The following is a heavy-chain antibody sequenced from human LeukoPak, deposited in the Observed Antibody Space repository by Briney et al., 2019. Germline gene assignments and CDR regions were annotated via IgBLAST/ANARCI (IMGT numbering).Heavy chain of an antibody. CDR3: ARGPILLWIHSCMDV. J-gene: IGHJ6*02. CDR1: GFIFGDHA. D-gene: IGHD5-18*01. CDR2: IRSKAYGGTT. Sequence: GKSLRLSCSGSGFIFGDHAMIWVRDAPGKGLERLGFIRSKAYGGTTEYAASVQGRFTISRDDSKSIAYLQMNSLKTEYTAFYFCARGPILLWIHSCMDVWGQGTTVTVSS. V-gene: IGHV3-49*04.